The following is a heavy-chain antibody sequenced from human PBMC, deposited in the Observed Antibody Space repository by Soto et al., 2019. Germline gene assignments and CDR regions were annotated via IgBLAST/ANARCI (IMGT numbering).Heavy chain of an antibody. D-gene: IGHD3-22*01. CDR1: GGSVSSGSYY. V-gene: IGHV4-61*01. CDR2: IYYSGST. CDR3: AREYYYDSSGYYPNWFDP. Sequence: QVQLQESGPGLVKPSEPLSLTCTVSGGSVSSGSYYWSWIRQPPGKGLEWIGYIYYSGSTNYNPSLKSRVTISVDTSKNQFSLKLSSVTAADTAVYYCAREYYYDSSGYYPNWFDPWGQGTLVTVSS. J-gene: IGHJ5*02.